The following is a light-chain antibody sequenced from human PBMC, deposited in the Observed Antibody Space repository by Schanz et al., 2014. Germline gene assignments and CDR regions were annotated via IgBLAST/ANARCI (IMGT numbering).Light chain of an antibody. Sequence: DIQMTQSPSTLSASVGDRVTLTCRASQSISSWVAWYQQKPGKAPKLLIYLASSLESGVPSRFSGSGSGTDFTLTIHSLLPEDIATYYCQQYDNVPPTFGGGTKVEIK. CDR2: LAS. CDR1: QSISSW. V-gene: IGKV1-5*01. CDR3: QQYDNVPPT. J-gene: IGKJ4*01.